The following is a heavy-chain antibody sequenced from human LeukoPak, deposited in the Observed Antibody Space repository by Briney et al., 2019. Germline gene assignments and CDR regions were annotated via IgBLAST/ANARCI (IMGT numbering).Heavy chain of an antibody. Sequence: ASVKVSCKASGYTFTSYGISWVRQAPGQGLEWMGWISAYNGNTNYAQKLQGRVTMTTDTSTSTAYMELRSLRSDDTAVYYCAEDGGLWVSAHWGDSWGRGTLVTVSS. CDR3: AEDGGLWVSAHWGDS. CDR2: ISAYNGNT. D-gene: IGHD7-27*01. V-gene: IGHV1-18*01. CDR1: GYTFTSYG. J-gene: IGHJ4*02.